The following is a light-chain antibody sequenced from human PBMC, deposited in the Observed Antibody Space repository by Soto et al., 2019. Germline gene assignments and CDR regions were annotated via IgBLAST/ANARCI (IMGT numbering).Light chain of an antibody. CDR2: RIS. Sequence: ETVLTQSPGTLSMSPGETATLSCRASQTLGRNYLAWYQQKPGQAPRLLIHRISIRAAGISDRFSGSASGTDFTLTIVRLEPEDFAIYYCQEYGSSLALTCGGETKVEI. CDR3: QEYGSSLALT. J-gene: IGKJ4*02. V-gene: IGKV3-20*01. CDR1: QTLGRNY.